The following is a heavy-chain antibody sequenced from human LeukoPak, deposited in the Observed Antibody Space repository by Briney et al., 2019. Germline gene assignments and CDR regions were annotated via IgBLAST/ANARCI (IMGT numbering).Heavy chain of an antibody. D-gene: IGHD3-10*01. CDR2: ISYDGSNK. J-gene: IGHJ4*02. CDR1: GFTFSSYG. CDR3: SGLLWFGELISY. V-gene: IGHV3-30*03. Sequence: GRSLRLSCAASGFTFSSYGMHWVRQAPGKGLEWVAVISYDGSNKYYADSVKGRFTISRDNSKNTLYLQMNSLRAEDTAVYCCSGLLWFGELISYWGQGTLVTVSS.